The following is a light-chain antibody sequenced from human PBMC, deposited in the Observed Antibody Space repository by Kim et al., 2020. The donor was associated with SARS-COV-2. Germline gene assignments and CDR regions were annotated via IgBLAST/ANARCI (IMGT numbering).Light chain of an antibody. CDR1: HFISSS. CDR3: QQYHNGTLT. J-gene: IGKJ4*01. Sequence: AIRITQSPSSLSASPGDGVTFTCRATHFISSSVAWYQQQPGKAPKLLIYAASTLQSGVPSRFTASGSGTDFTLTISHLQSEDFATYYCQQYHNGTLTFGGGTKVEIK. CDR2: AAS. V-gene: IGKV1-8*01.